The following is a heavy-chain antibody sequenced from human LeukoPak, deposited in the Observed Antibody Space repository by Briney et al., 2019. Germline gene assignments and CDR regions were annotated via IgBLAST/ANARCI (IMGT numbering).Heavy chain of an antibody. D-gene: IGHD2-2*01. CDR3: ARDGRVVPAAPYSGYLDY. V-gene: IGHV1-69*04. Sequence: ASVKASCKASGGTFSSYAISWVRQAPGQGLEWMGRIIPIFGIANYAQKFQGRVTITADKSTSTAYMELSSLRSEDTAVYYCARDGRVVPAAPYSGYLDYWGQGTLVTVSS. CDR1: GGTFSSYA. J-gene: IGHJ4*02. CDR2: IIPIFGIA.